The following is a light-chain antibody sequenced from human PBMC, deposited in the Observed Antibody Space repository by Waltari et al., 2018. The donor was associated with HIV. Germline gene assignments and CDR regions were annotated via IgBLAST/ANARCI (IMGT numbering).Light chain of an antibody. J-gene: IGLJ6*01. V-gene: IGLV1-47*01. CDR1: SSNVGKNY. CDR2: RND. Sequence: QSGLSQPPSTSRPPGQRIGISCSGRSSNVGKNYVSWFPQVSGAAPRLLIYRNDRRPSGVPDRFTAANSGTSASLVISGLRSDDDAEYFCASWDDALSSWLFGGGTRLTVL. CDR3: ASWDDALSSWL.